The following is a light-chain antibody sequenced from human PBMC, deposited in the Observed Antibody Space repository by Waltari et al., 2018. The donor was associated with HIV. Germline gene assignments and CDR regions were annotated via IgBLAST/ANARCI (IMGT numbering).Light chain of an antibody. CDR1: SSNIGSNT. V-gene: IGLV1-44*01. Sequence: QSVLTQPPSASGTPGQRVTISCSGSSSNIGSNTVNWYQQLPGTAPKLLIYSNYPRPYGVPGRFLGSRVGTSASLAISGLQSEDEADYYCATWDDSLNGRVFGGGTKLTVL. J-gene: IGLJ3*02. CDR3: ATWDDSLNGRV. CDR2: SNY.